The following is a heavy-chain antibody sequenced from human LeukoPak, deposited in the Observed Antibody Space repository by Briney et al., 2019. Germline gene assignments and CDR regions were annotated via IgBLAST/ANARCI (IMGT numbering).Heavy chain of an antibody. Sequence: GGSLRLSCAASKVTFSSYEMNWVRQAPGKGLEWVSSISSSSSYIYYADSVKGRFTISRDNAKNSLYLQMNSLRAEDTAVYYCARSGVVVITTFDYWGQGTLVTVSS. CDR2: ISSSSSYI. CDR1: KVTFSSYE. CDR3: ARSGVVVITTFDY. V-gene: IGHV3-21*01. J-gene: IGHJ4*02. D-gene: IGHD3-22*01.